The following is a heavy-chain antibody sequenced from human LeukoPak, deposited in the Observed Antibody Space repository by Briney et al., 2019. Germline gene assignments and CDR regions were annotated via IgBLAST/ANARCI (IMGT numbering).Heavy chain of an antibody. CDR1: GFTFSDYY. CDR2: ISGSGSTI. J-gene: IGHJ4*02. D-gene: IGHD3-3*01. CDR3: ARVGTDNYDFWSGYLYYFDY. Sequence: GGSLRLSCAASGFTFSDYYMSWIRQAPGKGLEWVSYISGSGSTIYYADSVKGRFTISRDNAKNSLYLQMNSLRAEDTAVYYCARVGTDNYDFWSGYLYYFDYWGQGTLVTVSS. V-gene: IGHV3-11*04.